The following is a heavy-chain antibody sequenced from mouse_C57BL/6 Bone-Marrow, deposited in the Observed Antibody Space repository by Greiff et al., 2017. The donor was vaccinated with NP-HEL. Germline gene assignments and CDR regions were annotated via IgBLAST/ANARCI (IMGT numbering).Heavy chain of an antibody. V-gene: IGHV1-55*01. CDR1: GYTFTSYW. CDR2: IYPGSGST. J-gene: IGHJ3*01. D-gene: IGHD2-5*01. Sequence: QVQLQQPGAELVKPGASVKMSCKASGYTFTSYWITWVKQGPGQGLEWIGDIYPGSGSTTYNEKFKSKATLTVDTSSSTAYMQLSSLTSEDSAVYYCARAYSNTWFAYWGQGTLVTVAA. CDR3: ARAYSNTWFAY.